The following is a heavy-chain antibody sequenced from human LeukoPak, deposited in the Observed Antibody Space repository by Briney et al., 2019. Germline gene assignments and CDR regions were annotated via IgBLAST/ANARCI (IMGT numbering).Heavy chain of an antibody. CDR1: GYTFTSYD. V-gene: IGHV1-8*03. CDR3: ARGMISSAYSSSSVVDY. CDR2: MNPNSGNT. J-gene: IGHJ4*02. Sequence: ASVKVSCKASGYTFTSYDINWVRQATGQGLEWMGWMNPNSGNTGYAQKFQGRVTITRNTSISTAYMELSSLRSEDTAVYYCARGMISSAYSSSSVVDYWGRGTLVTVSS. D-gene: IGHD6-6*01.